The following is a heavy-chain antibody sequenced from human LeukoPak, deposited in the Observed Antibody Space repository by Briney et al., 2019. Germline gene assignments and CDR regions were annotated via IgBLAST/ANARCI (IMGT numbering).Heavy chain of an antibody. CDR1: GYTFTNYD. CDR3: APSRNSVVVAFDY. D-gene: IGHD3-22*01. V-gene: IGHV1-8*01. Sequence: GESLKISCKGSGYTFTNYDINWVRQATGQGLEWMGWMNPNSGNTGYAQKFQGRVTMTRNTSISTAYMQLSSLRSEDTAVYYCAPSRNSVVVAFDYWGQGTLVTVSS. CDR2: MNPNSGNT. J-gene: IGHJ4*02.